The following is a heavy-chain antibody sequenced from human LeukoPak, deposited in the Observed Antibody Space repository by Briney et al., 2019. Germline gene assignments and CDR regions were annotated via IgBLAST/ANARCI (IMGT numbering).Heavy chain of an antibody. Sequence: AGGSLRLPCAASGFTFSDYYMSWVRQAPGKGLEWVSFLSGSGEIIYYADSVKGRFTISRDNAKNSLYLQMNSLRAEDTAVYHCARAGQNNWFDPWGQGTLVTVSS. CDR1: GFTFSDYY. CDR3: ARAGQNNWFDP. J-gene: IGHJ5*02. CDR2: LSGSGEII. V-gene: IGHV3-11*01.